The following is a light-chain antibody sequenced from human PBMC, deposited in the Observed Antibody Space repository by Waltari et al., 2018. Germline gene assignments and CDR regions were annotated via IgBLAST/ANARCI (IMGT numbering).Light chain of an antibody. Sequence: EIVLTQSPGTLSVSPGERVTVSCSDNQTITGSWLTWYHQKPGQAPSLLIYGASNRAPGIPDRFSGSGSGSDFTLTISRLEPEDSVVYYCQQYDGSVVTFGGGTKVEIK. CDR3: QQYDGSVVT. J-gene: IGKJ4*01. V-gene: IGKV3-20*01. CDR1: QTITGSW. CDR2: GAS.